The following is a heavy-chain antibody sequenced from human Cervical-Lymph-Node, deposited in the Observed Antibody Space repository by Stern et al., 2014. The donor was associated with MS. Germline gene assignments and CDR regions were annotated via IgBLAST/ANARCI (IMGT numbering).Heavy chain of an antibody. D-gene: IGHD5-18*01. CDR1: GFIFRSYG. CDR3: ARPRLPFYYYYGMDV. V-gene: IGHV3-30*03. CDR2: ISNDGSNK. J-gene: IGHJ6*02. Sequence: QVQLVESGGGVVQPGRSLRLSCAASGFIFRSYGMHWVRPAPGKGLEWVAVISNDGSNKYFAVSVEGRFSISRDSSKDALYLQMNRLRPEDTAVYYCARPRLPFYYYYGMDVWGPGTTVTVSS.